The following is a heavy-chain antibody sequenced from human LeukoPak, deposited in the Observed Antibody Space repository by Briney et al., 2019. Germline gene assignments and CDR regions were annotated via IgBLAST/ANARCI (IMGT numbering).Heavy chain of an antibody. CDR1: GYTFSSYA. J-gene: IGHJ4*02. CDR3: AKGRITTQLFDY. CDR2: ISGSGGST. D-gene: IGHD3-3*01. Sequence: GGSLRLSCAVSGYTFSSYAMSWVRQAPGKGLEWVSAISGSGGSTYYADSVKGRFTISRDNSKNTLYLQMNSLRAEDTAVYYCAKGRITTQLFDYWGPGTLVTVSS. V-gene: IGHV3-23*01.